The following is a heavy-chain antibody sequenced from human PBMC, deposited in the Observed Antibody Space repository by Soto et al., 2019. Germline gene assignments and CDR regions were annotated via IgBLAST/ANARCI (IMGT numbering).Heavy chain of an antibody. Sequence: GGSLRLSCAASGFTSSDHYMDWVRQAPVKGLEWVGTTRNKANSYTTEYAASGKGRFTISRDDSRNSLYLQMDSLQTEDTAVYYCVRVGKTYELDCWGQGTLVTVSS. CDR3: VRVGKTYELDC. CDR1: GFTSSDHY. CDR2: TRNKANSYTT. V-gene: IGHV3-72*01. D-gene: IGHD5-12*01. J-gene: IGHJ4*02.